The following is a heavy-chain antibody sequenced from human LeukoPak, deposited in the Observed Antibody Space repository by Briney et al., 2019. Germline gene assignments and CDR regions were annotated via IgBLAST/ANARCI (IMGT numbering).Heavy chain of an antibody. D-gene: IGHD3-22*01. CDR2: FDPEDGET. V-gene: IGHV1-24*01. Sequence: VASVKVSCKVSGYTLTELSMHWVRQAPGKGLEWMGGFDPEDGETIYAQKFHGRVTMTEDTSTDTAYMELSSLRSEDTAVYYCATTPGDYYDSSGYYQLGYWGQGTLVTVSS. CDR3: ATTPGDYYDSSGYYQLGY. J-gene: IGHJ4*02. CDR1: GYTLTELS.